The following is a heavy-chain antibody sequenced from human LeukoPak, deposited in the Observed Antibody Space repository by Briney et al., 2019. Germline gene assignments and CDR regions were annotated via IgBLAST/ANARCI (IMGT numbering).Heavy chain of an antibody. D-gene: IGHD6-19*01. CDR3: AREIAVPGKTFDY. Sequence: GGSLRLSCAASGFTFSSYGMHWVRQAPGKGLEWVAVIWYDGSNKYYADSVKGRFTISRDNSKNTLYLQMNSLRAEDTAVYYCAREIAVPGKTFDYWDQGTLVTVSS. CDR2: IWYDGSNK. J-gene: IGHJ4*02. CDR1: GFTFSSYG. V-gene: IGHV3-33*08.